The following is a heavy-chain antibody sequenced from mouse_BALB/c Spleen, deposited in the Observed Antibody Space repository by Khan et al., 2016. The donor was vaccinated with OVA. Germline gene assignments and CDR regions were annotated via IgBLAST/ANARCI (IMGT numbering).Heavy chain of an antibody. V-gene: IGHV3-2*02. Sequence: EVKLLESGPGLVKPSQSLSLTCTVTGYSITSDYAWNWIRQFPGNKLECLGYITYSGNTNYNPSLKSRFSLTRDTSKNPFFLQLNSVTTDDTATYYCARGHGGDFDYWGQGTTLTVSA. J-gene: IGHJ2*01. CDR3: ARGHGGDFDY. CDR2: ITYSGNT. CDR1: GYSITSDYA.